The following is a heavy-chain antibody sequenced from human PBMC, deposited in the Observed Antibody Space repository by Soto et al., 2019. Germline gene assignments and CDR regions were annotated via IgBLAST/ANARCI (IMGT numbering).Heavy chain of an antibody. D-gene: IGHD3-16*02. J-gene: IGHJ5*02. Sequence: SVKVSCKASGGTFSSYTISWVRQAPGQGLEWMGRIIPILGIANYAQKFQGRVTITADKSTSTAYMELSSLRSEDTAVYYCARGAIMITFGGVIVSYNWFDPWGQGTLVTVSS. V-gene: IGHV1-69*02. CDR3: ARGAIMITFGGVIVSYNWFDP. CDR1: GGTFSSYT. CDR2: IIPILGIA.